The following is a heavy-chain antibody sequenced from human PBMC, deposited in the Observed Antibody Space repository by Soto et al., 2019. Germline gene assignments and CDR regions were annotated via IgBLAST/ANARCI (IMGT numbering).Heavy chain of an antibody. CDR2: IIPILGIA. CDR3: AREGGPTGY. D-gene: IGHD3-16*01. J-gene: IGHJ4*02. CDR1: GGTFSSYT. V-gene: IGHV1-69*08. Sequence: QVQLVQSGAEVKKPGSSVKVSCKASGGTFSSYTISWVRQAPGQGLEWMGRIIPILGIANYAQKFQGRVTITAEQSTSTAYMELRSLRSEDTAVDYCAREGGPTGYWGQGTLVTVSS.